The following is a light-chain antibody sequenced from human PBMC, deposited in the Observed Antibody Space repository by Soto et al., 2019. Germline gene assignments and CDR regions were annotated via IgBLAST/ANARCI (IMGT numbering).Light chain of an antibody. Sequence: GLPPTHLSLSVAPGQPASISCKSSQSLLHITGETFLFLYLQKPGQSPQLLIYEVSTRVSGVRDSSWGTESDTDFPLEIIRVESDAVGSYYCMHSTHLPPPFSQGT. CDR3: MHSTHLPPP. J-gene: IGKJ1*01. V-gene: IGKV2-29*03. CDR1: QSLLHITGETF. CDR2: EVS.